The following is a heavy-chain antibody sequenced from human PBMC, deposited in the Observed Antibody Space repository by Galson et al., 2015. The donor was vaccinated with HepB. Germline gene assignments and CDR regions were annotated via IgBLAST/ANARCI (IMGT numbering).Heavy chain of an antibody. V-gene: IGHV3-9*01. CDR3: AKGMGAAGNSPLNDY. J-gene: IGHJ4*02. CDR1: GFTFDDYA. D-gene: IGHD6-13*01. CDR2: ISWNSGSI. Sequence: SLRLSCAASGFTFDDYAMHWVRQAPGKGLEWVSGISWNSGSIGYADSVKGRFTISRDNAKNSLYLQMNSLRAEDTALYCCAKGMGAAGNSPLNDYWGQGTLVTVSS.